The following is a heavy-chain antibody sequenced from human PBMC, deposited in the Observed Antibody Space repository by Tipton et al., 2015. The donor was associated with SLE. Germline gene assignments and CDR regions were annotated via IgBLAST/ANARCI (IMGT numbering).Heavy chain of an antibody. J-gene: IGHJ3*02. CDR2: IYYSWST. CDR1: GGSISSYY. D-gene: IGHD1-26*01. Sequence: TLSLTCTVSGGSISSYYWSWIRQPPGKGLEWIGYIYYSWSTNYHPSLKSRVTISVDTSKNQFSLKLSSVTAADTAVYYCASQYSGSFDAFDIWGQGTMVTVAS. CDR3: ASQYSGSFDAFDI. V-gene: IGHV4-59*07.